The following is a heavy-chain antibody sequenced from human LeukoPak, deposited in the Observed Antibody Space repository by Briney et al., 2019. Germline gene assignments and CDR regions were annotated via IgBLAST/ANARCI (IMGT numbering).Heavy chain of an antibody. Sequence: PSETLSLTCTVSGGSINSSSYYWGWIRQPPGKGLEWIGSIYYSGSSYYNPSLKSRVTISVDTSKNQFSLKLNFVTAADTAVYYCAKGGVVVTDAFDIWGQGTMVTVSS. D-gene: IGHD2-15*01. CDR3: AKGGVVVTDAFDI. J-gene: IGHJ3*02. V-gene: IGHV4-39*07. CDR1: GGSINSSSYY. CDR2: IYYSGSS.